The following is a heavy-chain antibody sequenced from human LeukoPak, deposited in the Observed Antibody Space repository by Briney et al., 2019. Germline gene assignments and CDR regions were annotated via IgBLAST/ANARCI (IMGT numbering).Heavy chain of an antibody. D-gene: IGHD2-21*01. CDR2: INTDGNTI. J-gene: IGHJ4*02. V-gene: IGHV3-74*01. CDR3: ARPVVGYFDY. CDR1: GFTLSGAW. Sequence: PGGPLRLSCEVSGFTLSGAWMHWVRQLPGKELEWVARINTDGNTITYGDSVRGRFTISKDNAKNTLFLQMNSLRAEDTAVYYCARPVVGYFDYWGQGTLVTVAS.